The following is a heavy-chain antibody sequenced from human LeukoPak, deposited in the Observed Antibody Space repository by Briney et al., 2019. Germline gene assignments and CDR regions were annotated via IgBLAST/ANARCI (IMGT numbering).Heavy chain of an antibody. Sequence: GGSLRLSCAASGFTFSSYAMSWVRQAPGKGLEWVSAISGSGGSTYYADSVKGRFTISRDNSKNTLYLQMNSLRAEDTAVYYCANSIVGATTGYYGMDVWGLGTTVTVSS. CDR1: GFTFSSYA. D-gene: IGHD1-26*01. CDR3: ANSIVGATTGYYGMDV. V-gene: IGHV3-23*01. CDR2: ISGSGGST. J-gene: IGHJ6*02.